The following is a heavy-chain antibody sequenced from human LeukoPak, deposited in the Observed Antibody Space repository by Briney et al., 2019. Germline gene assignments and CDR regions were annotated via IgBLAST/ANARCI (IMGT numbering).Heavy chain of an antibody. Sequence: ASVKVSCKASGYTFINYDFSWVRQPPGQGLEWMGIVNPSGGSTSYAQKFQGRVTMTRDMSTSTVYMELSSLRSEDTAVYYCAREGVWSVAGIWGQGTLVTVSS. J-gene: IGHJ4*02. CDR1: GYTFINYD. D-gene: IGHD6-19*01. CDR3: AREGVWSVAGI. CDR2: VNPSGGST. V-gene: IGHV1-46*01.